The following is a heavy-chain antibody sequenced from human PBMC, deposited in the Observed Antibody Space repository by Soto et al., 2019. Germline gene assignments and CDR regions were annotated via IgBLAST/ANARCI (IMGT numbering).Heavy chain of an antibody. CDR3: ASGRGSGWSF. J-gene: IGHJ4*02. Sequence: ASVKFSCKASGFPFSSYAISWARQAPGQGLEWIGGIIPMFGTASYAQKFQGIVTITADESTSTAYMELSSLRSEDTAVYYCASGRGSGWSFGGQGTLVTVSS. V-gene: IGHV1-69*13. CDR2: IIPMFGTA. CDR1: GFPFSSYA. D-gene: IGHD6-19*01.